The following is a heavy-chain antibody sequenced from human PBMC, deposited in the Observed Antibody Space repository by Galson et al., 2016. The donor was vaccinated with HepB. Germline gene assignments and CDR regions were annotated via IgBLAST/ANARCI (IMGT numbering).Heavy chain of an antibody. D-gene: IGHD3-10*01. Sequence: SVKVSCKVSGHTLNELSVSWVRQAPGKGLEWMGGLDPEDGETVYAQNFQGRVTLTEDTSTDTAYMELSGLISADTAVYFCATDFGNRDAFDIWGQGTTVIVSS. CDR3: ATDFGNRDAFDI. CDR2: LDPEDGET. V-gene: IGHV1-24*01. CDR1: GHTLNELS. J-gene: IGHJ3*02.